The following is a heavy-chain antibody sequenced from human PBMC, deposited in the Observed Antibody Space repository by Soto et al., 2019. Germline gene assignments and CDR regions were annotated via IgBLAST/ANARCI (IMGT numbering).Heavy chain of an antibody. J-gene: IGHJ4*02. D-gene: IGHD3-22*01. Sequence: SETLSLTCTVSGGSISSYYWSWIRQPPGKGLEWIGYIHYSGGTNYNLSLRSRVTISADTSKNQFSLKLSSVTAADTAVYYCARFFDSSSYYYLFGYWGQGTPVTV. CDR1: GGSISSYY. V-gene: IGHV4-59*01. CDR2: IHYSGGT. CDR3: ARFFDSSSYYYLFGY.